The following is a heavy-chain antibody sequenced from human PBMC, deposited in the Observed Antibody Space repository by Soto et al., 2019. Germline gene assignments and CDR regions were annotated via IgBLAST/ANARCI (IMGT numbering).Heavy chain of an antibody. Sequence: GGSLRLSCAASGFTFSSYAMSWVRQAPGKGLEWVSAISGSGGSTYYADSVKGRFTISRDNSKNTLFLQMNSLRAEDTAVYYCAKDRGVQAWNYKDNFDYWGQGTLVTVS. V-gene: IGHV3-23*01. CDR2: ISGSGGST. CDR3: AKDRGVQAWNYKDNFDY. D-gene: IGHD1-7*01. J-gene: IGHJ4*02. CDR1: GFTFSSYA.